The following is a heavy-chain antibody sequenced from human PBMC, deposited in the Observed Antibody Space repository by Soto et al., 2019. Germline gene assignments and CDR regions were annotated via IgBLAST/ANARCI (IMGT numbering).Heavy chain of an antibody. Sequence: EVQLVESGGGLVQPGRSLRLSCTASGFTFGDYAMSWFRKAPGKGLEWVGFIRSKAYGGTTEYAASVKGRFTISRDDSKSIAYLQMNSLKTEDTAVYYCTRAVDYYYYMDVWGKGTTVTVSS. CDR3: TRAVDYYYYMDV. J-gene: IGHJ6*03. CDR2: IRSKAYGGTT. CDR1: GFTFGDYA. V-gene: IGHV3-49*03.